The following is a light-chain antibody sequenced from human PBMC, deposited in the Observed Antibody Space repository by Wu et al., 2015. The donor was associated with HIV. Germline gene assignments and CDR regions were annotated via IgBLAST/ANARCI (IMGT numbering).Light chain of an antibody. CDR1: QSISTF. Sequence: EIVLTQSPATLSLSPGERATLSCRASQSISTFLGRYQQKPGQAPRLLIHDASNRATGIPARFSGSGSGTDFTLTISSLEPEDFAVYYCQQRINWPITFGPGTKVDIK. J-gene: IGKJ3*01. V-gene: IGKV3-11*01. CDR2: DAS. CDR3: QQRINWPIT.